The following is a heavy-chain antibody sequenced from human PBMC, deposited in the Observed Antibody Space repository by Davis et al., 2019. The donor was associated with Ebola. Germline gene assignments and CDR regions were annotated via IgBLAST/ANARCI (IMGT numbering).Heavy chain of an antibody. V-gene: IGHV1-18*01. CDR1: GYTFTTYI. CDR2: ISAYNGDT. CDR3: ARKYGDYDYYYYGMDV. D-gene: IGHD4-17*01. J-gene: IGHJ6*02. Sequence: AASVKVSCKASGYTFTTYIISWVRQAPGQGLEWMGWISAYNGDTNYAQKFQGRVTMTTDTSTSTDYMELRRLRSDDTSVYYCARKYGDYDYYYYGMDVWGQGTTVTVSS.